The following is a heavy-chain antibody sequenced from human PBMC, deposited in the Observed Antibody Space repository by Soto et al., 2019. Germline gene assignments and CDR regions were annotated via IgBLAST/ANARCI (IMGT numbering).Heavy chain of an antibody. CDR3: STYYYYDHSIGYHES. Sequence: SETLSLTCTVSGGSITRRNHYWGWVRQPPGKGLEWVASIHHTGTTYYNPSLRSRITMSIDTSNNRFSLSLTSVTAADTATYFCSTYYYYDHSIGYHESWGQGTMVTVSS. V-gene: IGHV4-39*01. J-gene: IGHJ4*02. CDR2: IHHTGTT. CDR1: GGSITRRNHY. D-gene: IGHD3-16*01.